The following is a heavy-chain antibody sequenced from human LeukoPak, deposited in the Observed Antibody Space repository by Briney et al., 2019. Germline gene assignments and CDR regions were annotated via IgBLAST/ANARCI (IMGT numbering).Heavy chain of an antibody. V-gene: IGHV3-23*01. CDR2: VSGSGGST. CDR3: AKGWKGNLDY. CDR1: GFSFSSNA. D-gene: IGHD1-14*01. Sequence: GGSLRLSCAASGFSFSSNAMNRVRQAPGKGLEWVSAVSGSGGSTYYADSVKGRFTISRDNSKNTVYLQMSSLRAEDTALYYCAKGWKGNLDYWGQGTLVTVSS. J-gene: IGHJ4*02.